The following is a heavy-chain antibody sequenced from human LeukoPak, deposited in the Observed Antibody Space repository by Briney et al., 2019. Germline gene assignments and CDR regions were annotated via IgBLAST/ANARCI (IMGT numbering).Heavy chain of an antibody. J-gene: IGHJ4*02. V-gene: IGHV1-2*02. CDR2: INPNSGST. CDR3: ARGGYSSSWLHFDY. D-gene: IGHD6-13*01. Sequence: ASVKVSCKASGYTFTGYYMHWVRQAPGQGLEWMGWINPNSGSTNYAQKFQGRVTMTRDTSISTAYMELSRLRSDDTAVYYCARGGYSSSWLHFDYWGQGTLITVSS. CDR1: GYTFTGYY.